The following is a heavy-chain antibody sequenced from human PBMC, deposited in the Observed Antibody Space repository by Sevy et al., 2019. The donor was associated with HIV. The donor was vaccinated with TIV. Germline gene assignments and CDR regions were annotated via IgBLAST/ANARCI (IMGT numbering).Heavy chain of an antibody. CDR2: IGGSGRST. CDR3: AKGYCNGGSCPRDYYYYGMDV. J-gene: IGHJ6*02. Sequence: GGSLRLSCAASGFTFNTYAMNWVRQAPGRGLEWVSSIGGSGRSTDYADSVEGRFTISRDNSKNTQHMEMNSLRVDDTAVYYCAKGYCNGGSCPRDYYYYGMDVWGQGNTVTVSS. D-gene: IGHD2-15*01. V-gene: IGHV3-23*01. CDR1: GFTFNTYA.